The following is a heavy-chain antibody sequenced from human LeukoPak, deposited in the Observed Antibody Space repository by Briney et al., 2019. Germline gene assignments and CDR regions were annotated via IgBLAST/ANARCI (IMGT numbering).Heavy chain of an antibody. CDR1: GFTFSSYA. V-gene: IGHV3-43D*03. Sequence: PGGSLRLSCAASGFTFSSYAMHWVRQAPGKGLEWVSLISWDGGSTYYADSVKGRFTISRDNSKNSLYLQMNSLRAEDTALYCCAKDSGGSLPDYWGQGTLVTVSS. CDR2: ISWDGGST. CDR3: AKDSGGSLPDY. J-gene: IGHJ4*02. D-gene: IGHD2-15*01.